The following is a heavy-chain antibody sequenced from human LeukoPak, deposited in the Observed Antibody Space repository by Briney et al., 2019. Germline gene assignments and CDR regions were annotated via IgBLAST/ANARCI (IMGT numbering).Heavy chain of an antibody. CDR2: IRASGGTA. V-gene: IGHV3-23*01. CDR3: AKVWAHDGSGNPYWHFDL. CDR1: GFTFSSYA. D-gene: IGHD3-10*01. Sequence: GGTLRLSCSASGFTFSSYAMSWVRQAPGKGLEWVSAIRASGGTAYYADSVKGRFTISGDNSKNTLYLQMNGLRAEDTAVYYCAKVWAHDGSGNPYWHFDLWGRGTLVTVSS. J-gene: IGHJ2*01.